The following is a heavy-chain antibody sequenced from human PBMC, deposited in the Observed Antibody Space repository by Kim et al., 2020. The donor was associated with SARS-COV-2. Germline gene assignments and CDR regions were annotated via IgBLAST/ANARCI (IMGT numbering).Heavy chain of an antibody. J-gene: IGHJ5*02. CDR1: GFTFSSYA. Sequence: GGSLRLSCSASGFTFSSYAMHWVRQAPGKGLEYVSAISSNGGSTYYADSVKGRFTISRDNSKNTLYLQMSSLRAEDTAVYYCVKDALIGRYRSSWYLFPANNWFDPWGQGTLVTVSS. CDR2: ISSNGGST. CDR3: VKDALIGRYRSSWYLFPANNWFDP. D-gene: IGHD6-13*01. V-gene: IGHV3-64D*06.